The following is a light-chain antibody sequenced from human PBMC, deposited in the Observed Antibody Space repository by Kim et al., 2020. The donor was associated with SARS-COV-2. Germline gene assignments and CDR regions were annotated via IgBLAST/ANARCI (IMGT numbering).Light chain of an antibody. J-gene: IGLJ2*01. Sequence: VAPGKTARSTCGGNNIGSKSVDWYQQKPGQAPVLVIYYDSDRPSGIPERFSGSNSGNTATLTISRVEAGDEADYYCQVWDSSSVVFGGGTKLTVL. V-gene: IGLV3-21*04. CDR2: YDS. CDR3: QVWDSSSVV. CDR1: NIGSKS.